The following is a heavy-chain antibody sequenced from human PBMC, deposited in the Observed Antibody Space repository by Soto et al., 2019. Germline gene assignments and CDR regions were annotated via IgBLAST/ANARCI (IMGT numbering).Heavy chain of an antibody. CDR2: INHSGST. D-gene: IGHD1-7*01. Sequence: SETLSLTCAVYGGSFSGYYWSWIRQPPGKGLEWIGEINHSGSTNYNPSLKSRVTISVDTSKNQFSLKLSSVTAADTAVYYCAREKVRANWNYLYHFDYWGQGTLVTVSS. J-gene: IGHJ4*02. CDR1: GGSFSGYY. V-gene: IGHV4-34*01. CDR3: AREKVRANWNYLYHFDY.